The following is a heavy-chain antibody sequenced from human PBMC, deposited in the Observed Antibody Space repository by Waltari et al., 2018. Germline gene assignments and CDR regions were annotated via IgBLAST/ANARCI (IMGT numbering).Heavy chain of an antibody. CDR2: IYYSGST. CDR1: GGSIRSGDYY. J-gene: IGHJ3*02. CDR3: ARGGMFKDAFDI. Sequence: QVQLQESGPGLVKPSQTLSLTCTVSGGSIRSGDYYWRRIRQPPGKGLEWIGYIYYSGSTYYNPSLKSRVTISVDTSKNQFSLKLSSVTAADTAVYYCARGGMFKDAFDIWGQGTMVTVSS. D-gene: IGHD3-10*02. V-gene: IGHV4-30-4*01.